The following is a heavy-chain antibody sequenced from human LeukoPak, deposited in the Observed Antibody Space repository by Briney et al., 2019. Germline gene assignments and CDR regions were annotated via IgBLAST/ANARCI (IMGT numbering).Heavy chain of an antibody. CDR1: GGTFSSYA. J-gene: IGHJ3*02. V-gene: IGHV1-18*01. Sequence: ASVKVSCKASGGTFSSYAISWVRQAPGQGLEWMGWISAYNGNTNYAQKLQGRVTMTTDTSTSTAYMELRSLRSDDTAVYYCARELFRGVGGAFDIWGQGTMVTVSS. CDR2: ISAYNGNT. D-gene: IGHD2-15*01. CDR3: ARELFRGVGGAFDI.